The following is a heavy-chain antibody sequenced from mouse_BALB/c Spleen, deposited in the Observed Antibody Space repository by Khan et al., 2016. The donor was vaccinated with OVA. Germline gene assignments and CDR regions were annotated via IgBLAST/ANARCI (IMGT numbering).Heavy chain of an antibody. CDR1: GYSITSGYA. CDR3: ARGNYYGYYFDY. D-gene: IGHD1-1*01. J-gene: IGHJ2*01. CDR2: ISYSGGT. V-gene: IGHV3-2*02. Sequence: EVQLQESGPGLVKPSQSLSLTYTVTGYSITSGYAWNWIRQFPGNKLEWMGYISYSGGTSYNPSLKSRISITRDTSKNQFFLQLNSVTTEDTATDYCARGNYYGYYFDYWGQGTPLTVSS.